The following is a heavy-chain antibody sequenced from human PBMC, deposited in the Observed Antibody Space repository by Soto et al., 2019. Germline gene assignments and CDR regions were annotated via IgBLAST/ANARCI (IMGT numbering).Heavy chain of an antibody. CDR2: IWYDGSNK. V-gene: IGHV3-33*01. Sequence: GGSLRLSCAASGFTFSSYGMHWVRQAPGKGLEWVAVIWYDGSNKYYADSVKGRFTISRDNSKNTLYLQMNSLRAEDTAVYYCARNLDGYNYFYFDYWGQGTLVTVSS. CDR1: GFTFSSYG. J-gene: IGHJ4*02. CDR3: ARNLDGYNYFYFDY. D-gene: IGHD5-12*01.